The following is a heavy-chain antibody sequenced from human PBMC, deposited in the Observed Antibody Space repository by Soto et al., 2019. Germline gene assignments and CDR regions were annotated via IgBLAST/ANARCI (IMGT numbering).Heavy chain of an antibody. J-gene: IGHJ4*02. CDR2: IIPIFGTA. CDR1: GGTFHSYA. Sequence: SVQVSFKASGGTFHSYAISWLRQAPGQGLEWMGGIIPIFGTANYAQKFQGRVTITADESTSTAYMELSSLRSEDTAVYYCARDMGYCSSTSCRNFDDWGQGTLVTVSS. V-gene: IGHV1-69*13. D-gene: IGHD2-2*01. CDR3: ARDMGYCSSTSCRNFDD.